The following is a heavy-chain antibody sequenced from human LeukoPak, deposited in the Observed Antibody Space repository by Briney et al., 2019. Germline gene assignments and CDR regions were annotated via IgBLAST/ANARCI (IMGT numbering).Heavy chain of an antibody. CDR3: ARGHDYDSSVAY. J-gene: IGHJ4*02. CDR1: GGSFSGYY. V-gene: IGHV4-34*01. CDR2: INHSGST. Sequence: SETLSLTCAVYGGSFSGYYWSWIRQPPGKGLEWIGEINHSGSTNYNPSLKSRVTISVDTSKNQFSLKLSSVTAADTAVYYCARGHDYDSSVAYWGQGTLVTVSS. D-gene: IGHD3-22*01.